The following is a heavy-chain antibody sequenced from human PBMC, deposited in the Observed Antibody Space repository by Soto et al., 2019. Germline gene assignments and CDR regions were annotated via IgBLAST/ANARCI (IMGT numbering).Heavy chain of an antibody. V-gene: IGHV3-9*01. CDR3: ATTYGDYEGAFDI. CDR1: GFTFDDYA. CDR2: ISWNSGSI. Sequence: EVQLVESGGGLVQPGRSLRLSCAASGFTFDDYAMHWVRQAPGKGLEWVSGISWNSGSIGYADSVKGRFTISRDNAKNSLYLQMNSLGAEDTALYYCATTYGDYEGAFDIWGQGTMVTVSS. J-gene: IGHJ3*02. D-gene: IGHD4-17*01.